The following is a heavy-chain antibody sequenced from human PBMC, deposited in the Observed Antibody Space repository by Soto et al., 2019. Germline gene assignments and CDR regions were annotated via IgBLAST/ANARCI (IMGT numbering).Heavy chain of an antibody. V-gene: IGHV2-5*02. CDR3: VNRPPRASSAWYEAGCYFDS. CDR2: IYWDDDK. D-gene: IGHD6-6*01. J-gene: IGHJ4*02. CDR1: GFSLSTSGVG. Sequence: QITLKESGPTLVKPTQTLTLTCTFSGFSLSTSGVGVGWIRQPPGKALEWLALIYWDDDKRYSPSLKSRLTTTKDTSKISVVLTMTTMTPVEPATFYCVNRPPRASSAWYEAGCYFDSWVQGTLVPVSS.